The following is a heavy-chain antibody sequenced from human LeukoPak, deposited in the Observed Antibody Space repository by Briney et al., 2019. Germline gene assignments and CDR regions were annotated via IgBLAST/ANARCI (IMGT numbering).Heavy chain of an antibody. D-gene: IGHD2-2*01. J-gene: IGHJ6*03. CDR2: IRFDGSNQ. CDR1: EFTFGDYG. CDR3: ALTSAVRTDLVANNDNDYYYYYMDV. V-gene: IGHV3-30*02. Sequence: PGGSLRLSCAASEFTFGDYGMHWVRQTPGKGLEWVTFIRFDGSNQYYADSVKGRFTISRDNSKNTLYLQMNSLRAEDTAVYYCALTSAVRTDLVANNDNDYYYYYMDVWGKGPTVTVSS.